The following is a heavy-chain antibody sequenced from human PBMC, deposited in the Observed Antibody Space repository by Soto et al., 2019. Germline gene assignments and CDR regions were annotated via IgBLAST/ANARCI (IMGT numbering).Heavy chain of an antibody. CDR1: GCTFSSYG. CDR2: LSGSGDTT. Sequence: VGSLRLSCAASGCTFSSYGMNWVRQAPGKGLEWVSALSGSGDTTYYADSVRGRFSISRDNSKNTLYLQMSSLRGEDTAVYYCAKGTQIFYSYAMDVWGQGTTVTVSS. J-gene: IGHJ6*02. CDR3: AKGTQIFYSYAMDV. V-gene: IGHV3-23*01.